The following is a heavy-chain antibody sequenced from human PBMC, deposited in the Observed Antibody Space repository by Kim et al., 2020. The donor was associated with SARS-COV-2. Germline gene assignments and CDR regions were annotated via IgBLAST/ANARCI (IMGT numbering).Heavy chain of an antibody. CDR3: AKDLLPWQQLAQIFDY. V-gene: IGHV3-30*02. J-gene: IGHJ4*02. Sequence: DSVKCRFTSSRDNSKNTRYLQMNSLRAEDTAVYYCAKDLLPWQQLAQIFDYWGQGTLVTVSS. D-gene: IGHD6-13*01.